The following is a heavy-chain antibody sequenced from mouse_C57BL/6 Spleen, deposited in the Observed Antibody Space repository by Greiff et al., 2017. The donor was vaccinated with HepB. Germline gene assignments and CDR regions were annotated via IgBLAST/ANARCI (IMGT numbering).Heavy chain of an antibody. D-gene: IGHD2-4*01. J-gene: IGHJ4*01. Sequence: VQLQQSGPELVKPGASVKISCKASGYTFTDYYMNWVKQSHGKSLEWIGDINPNNGGTSYNQKFKGKATLTVDKSSSTAYMELRSLTSEDSAVYYCVWYDYDEYAMDYWGQGTSVTVSS. CDR1: GYTFTDYY. V-gene: IGHV1-26*01. CDR3: VWYDYDEYAMDY. CDR2: INPNNGGT.